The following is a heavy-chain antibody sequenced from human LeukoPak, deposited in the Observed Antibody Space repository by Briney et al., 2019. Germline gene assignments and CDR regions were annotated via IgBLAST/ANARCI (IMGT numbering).Heavy chain of an antibody. D-gene: IGHD3-22*01. Sequence: ASVKLSCKASGYSLSTYDINWVRQAPGQGLEWLGWMRPKKSDTGYARKFQGRVTLTWNISTDTAFMELNSLTPEDTAVYFCAGGPPEDTSSGYWGQGTLVTVSS. CDR3: AGGPPEDTSSGY. CDR2: MRPKKSDT. V-gene: IGHV1-8*01. J-gene: IGHJ4*02. CDR1: GYSLSTYD.